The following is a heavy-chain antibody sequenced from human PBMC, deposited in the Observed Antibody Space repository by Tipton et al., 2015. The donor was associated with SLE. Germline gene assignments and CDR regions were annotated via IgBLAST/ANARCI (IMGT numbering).Heavy chain of an antibody. CDR2: IYYSGST. CDR3: ARVVRYGDCASVYFDY. D-gene: IGHD4-17*01. J-gene: IGHJ4*02. Sequence: TLSLTCTVSGGSISSGGCYWSWIRPRPGKGLEWIGYIYYSGSTYYNPSLQSPITISVDTSKDQFSLKLRSVTAADTAVCYCARVVRYGDCASVYFDYCGQGTPVTVSS. CDR1: GGSISSGGCY. V-gene: IGHV4-31*01.